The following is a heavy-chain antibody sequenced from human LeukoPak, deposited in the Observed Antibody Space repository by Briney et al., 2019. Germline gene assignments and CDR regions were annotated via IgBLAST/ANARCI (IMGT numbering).Heavy chain of an antibody. V-gene: IGHV4-31*03. CDR2: IYYSGST. D-gene: IGHD4-23*01. CDR3: ARTTVVAKYSDY. Sequence: SETLSLTCTVSGGSISSGGYYWSWIRQHPGKGLEWIGYIYYSGSTYYNPSLKSRVIISVDTSKNQFSLKLSSVTAADTAVYYCARTTVVAKYSDYWGQGTLVTVSS. J-gene: IGHJ4*02. CDR1: GGSISSGGYY.